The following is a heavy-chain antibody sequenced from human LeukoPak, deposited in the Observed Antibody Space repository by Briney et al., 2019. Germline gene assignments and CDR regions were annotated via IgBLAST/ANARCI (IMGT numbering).Heavy chain of an antibody. CDR1: GFTFRSYG. CDR2: VWYDGNNK. J-gene: IGHJ4*02. D-gene: IGHD6-13*01. V-gene: IGHV3-33*01. CDR3: ARGSEAAAGALDY. Sequence: GGSLRLSCAASGFTFRSYGMHWVRQAPGKGLEWVAIVWYDGNNKYYADSVKGRFTVSRDNSKDTVSLQLNSLRAEDTAVYYCARGSEAAAGALDYWGQGALVTVPS.